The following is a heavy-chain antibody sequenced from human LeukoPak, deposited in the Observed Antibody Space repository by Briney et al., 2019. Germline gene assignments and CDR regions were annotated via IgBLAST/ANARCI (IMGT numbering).Heavy chain of an antibody. J-gene: IGHJ5*02. CDR3: ARARPGDNWFDP. V-gene: IGHV4-61*02. CDR1: GGSISSGSYY. CDR2: IYTSGST. Sequence: PSQTLSLTCTVSGGSISSGSYYWSWIRQPAGKGLEWIGRIYTSGSTNYNPSLKSRVTISVDTSKNQFSLKLSSVTAADTAVYYCARARPGDNWFDPWGQGTLVTVSS. D-gene: IGHD7-27*01.